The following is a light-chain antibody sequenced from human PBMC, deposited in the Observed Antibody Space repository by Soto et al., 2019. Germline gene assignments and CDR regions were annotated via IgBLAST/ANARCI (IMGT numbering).Light chain of an antibody. CDR1: QSDTNAY. CDR3: HYYGGP. CDR2: GAS. J-gene: IGKJ4*01. Sequence: EMVVTQSPGTLSLSPGERATLSCRASQSDTNAYLTWYQQKPGQAPRLLIYGASTRATGIPDRFSGSGSGTDFTLPISRVEPEDFAVYYCHYYGGPFGGGTKIEIK. V-gene: IGKV3-20*01.